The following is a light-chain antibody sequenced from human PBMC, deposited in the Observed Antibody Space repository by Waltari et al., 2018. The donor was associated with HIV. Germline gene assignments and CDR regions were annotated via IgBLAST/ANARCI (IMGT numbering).Light chain of an antibody. V-gene: IGLV2-11*01. CDR3: SSYAGTSNFVL. CDR2: NVS. Sequence: QSALTQPRSVSESPGQSVTLSCTGTSSYVGAYNSVSWYQQHPGRAPKFIIDNVSERPSGVPDRFSGSKSGNTASLTISGLQAEDEADYYCSSYAGTSNFVLFGGGTKLTVL. CDR1: SSYVGAYNS. J-gene: IGLJ2*01.